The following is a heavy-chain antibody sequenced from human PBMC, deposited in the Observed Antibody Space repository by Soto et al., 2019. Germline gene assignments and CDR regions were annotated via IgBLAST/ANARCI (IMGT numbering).Heavy chain of an antibody. CDR3: ARDKYHYDTGAYYYAFDY. D-gene: IGHD3-22*01. J-gene: IGHJ4*02. CDR2: IWYDGSYK. V-gene: IGHV3-33*01. Sequence: GGSLRLSCAASAFTFSSYGMHWVRQAPGKGLEWVAVIWYDGSYKYYADSVKGRFTVSRDNSKNSLYLQMNSLRAEDTAVYYCARDKYHYDTGAYYYAFDYWGQGALVTV. CDR1: AFTFSSYG.